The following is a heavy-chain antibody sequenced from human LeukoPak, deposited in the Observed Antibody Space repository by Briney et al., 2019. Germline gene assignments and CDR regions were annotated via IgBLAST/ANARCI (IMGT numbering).Heavy chain of an antibody. J-gene: IGHJ5*02. CDR3: ARDRPDYYGSGSYGGWFDP. V-gene: IGHV3-48*03. CDR1: GFTFSSYE. Sequence: PGGSLRLSRAASGFTFSSYEMNWVRQAPGKGLEWVSYISSSGSTIYYADSVKGRFTISRDNAKNSLYLQMNSLRAEDTAVYYCARDRPDYYGSGSYGGWFDPWGQGTLVTVSS. D-gene: IGHD3-10*01. CDR2: ISSSGSTI.